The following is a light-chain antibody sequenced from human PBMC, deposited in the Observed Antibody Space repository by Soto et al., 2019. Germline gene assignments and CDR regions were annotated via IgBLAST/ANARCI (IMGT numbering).Light chain of an antibody. CDR1: QDIKNY. CDR2: EAS. CDR3: QQCDDFIT. J-gene: IGKJ4*01. Sequence: DIPMPQSPSSLSASVGDRVTITCQASQDIKNYLNWYQQKPGKAPKLLIYEASNLETGVPSRFSGSGSGRSFTFTISSLQPEDIATYYCQQCDDFITFGGGTRIEIK. V-gene: IGKV1-33*01.